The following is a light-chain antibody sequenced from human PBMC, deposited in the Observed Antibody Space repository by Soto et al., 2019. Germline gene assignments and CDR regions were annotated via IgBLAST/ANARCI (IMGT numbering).Light chain of an antibody. CDR3: QQSNNWPYT. CDR2: GAS. V-gene: IGKV3-15*01. CDR1: QSVSDN. J-gene: IGKJ2*01. Sequence: EIVMTQAPATLSVSPGERVTLSCRASQSVSDNLAWYQQKPGQAPRLLIYGASTRATTTPARFSGSGSGIEFTLTISSLQSEDFAVYFCQQSNNWPYTFGQGTKLDIK.